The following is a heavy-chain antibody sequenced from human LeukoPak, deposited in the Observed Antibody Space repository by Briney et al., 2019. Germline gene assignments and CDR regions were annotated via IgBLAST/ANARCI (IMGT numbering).Heavy chain of an antibody. V-gene: IGHV4-4*07. CDR1: GGSISSYH. J-gene: IGHJ6*02. D-gene: IGHD6-19*01. CDR2: IYTSGST. Sequence: SETLSLTCTVSGGSISSYHWSWIRQPAGKGLEWIGRIYTSGSTNYNPSLKSRVTMSVDTSKNQFSLKLSSVTAADTAVYYCAREPRSGWSYYYGMDVWGQGTTVTVSS. CDR3: AREPRSGWSYYYGMDV.